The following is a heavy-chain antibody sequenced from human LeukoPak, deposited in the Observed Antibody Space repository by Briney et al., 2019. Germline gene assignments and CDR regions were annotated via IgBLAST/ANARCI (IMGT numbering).Heavy chain of an antibody. V-gene: IGHV1-24*01. CDR1: GYTLTELS. D-gene: IGHD3-22*01. J-gene: IGHJ4*02. CDR2: FDPEDGET. CDR3: ATGTYYYDSSGYYVLDY. Sequence: ASVKVSCKVSGYTLTELSMHWVRQAPGKGLEWMGGFDPEDGETIYAQKFQGRVTMTEDTSTDTAYMELSGLRSEDTAVYYCATGTYYYDSSGYYVLDYWGQGTLVTVSS.